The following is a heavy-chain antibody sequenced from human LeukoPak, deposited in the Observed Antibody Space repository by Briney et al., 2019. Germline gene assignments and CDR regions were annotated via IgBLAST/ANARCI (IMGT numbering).Heavy chain of an antibody. CDR1: GCTFATYA. CDR3: AKGVRVGYVANWFDP. V-gene: IGHV3-23*01. J-gene: IGHJ5*02. D-gene: IGHD5-12*01. Sequence: AESLRLSCAASGCTFATYAMSWVRQPPAPGLELESSISGSADITYYADPAKDRFTISRDNSKNTLYLQMNSLRAEDTAVYYCAKGVRVGYVANWFDPWGQGTLVTVSS. CDR2: ISGSADIT.